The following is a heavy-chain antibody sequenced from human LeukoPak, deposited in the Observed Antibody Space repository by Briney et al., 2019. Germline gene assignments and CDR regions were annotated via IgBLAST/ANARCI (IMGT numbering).Heavy chain of an antibody. Sequence: GGALRLSCAASGFTFSSYTMNWVRQAPGKGLEWVSSISSRSSYIYYADSVKGRFTISRDNAKNSLYLQMNSLRAEDTAVYYCARDAYCSTTSCKEYFDLWGRGTLVTVSS. CDR1: GFTFSSYT. CDR3: ARDAYCSTTSCKEYFDL. D-gene: IGHD2-2*01. CDR2: ISSRSSYI. V-gene: IGHV3-21*01. J-gene: IGHJ2*01.